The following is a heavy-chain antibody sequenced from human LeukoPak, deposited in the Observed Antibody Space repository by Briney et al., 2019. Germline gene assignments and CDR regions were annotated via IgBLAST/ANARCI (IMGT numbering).Heavy chain of an antibody. CDR1: GFTFSSSA. V-gene: IGHV3-23*01. J-gene: IGHJ4*02. D-gene: IGHD2/OR15-2a*01. CDR3: ARDFYDGFALDY. Sequence: GGSLRLSCAASGFTFSSSAMSWVRQAPGKGLEWVSAISGGVGTTYSADSVRGRFTISRDNAKNTLYLQMNSLRAEDTAVYYCARDFYDGFALDYWGQGTLVTVSS. CDR2: ISGGVGTT.